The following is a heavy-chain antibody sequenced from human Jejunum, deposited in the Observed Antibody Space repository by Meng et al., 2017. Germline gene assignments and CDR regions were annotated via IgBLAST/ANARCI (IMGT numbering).Heavy chain of an antibody. CDR2: IYTSGST. CDR3: ASNTFYYGSGTYYGDAFDI. J-gene: IGHJ3*02. V-gene: IGHV4-61*02. CDR1: GGSISSGLYY. D-gene: IGHD3-10*01. Sequence: SETLSLTCTVSGGSISSGLYYWTWIRQPAGKGLEWIGRIYTSGSTDYNPSLKSRITISLDTSKNQFSLKLSSVTAADTAVYYCASNTFYYGSGTYYGDAFDIWGQGTRVTVSS.